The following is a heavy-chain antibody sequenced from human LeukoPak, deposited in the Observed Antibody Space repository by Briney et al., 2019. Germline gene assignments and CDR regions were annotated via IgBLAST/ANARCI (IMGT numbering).Heavy chain of an antibody. Sequence: GGSLRLSCAASGFTFSESWMTWVRQVPGLGLEWVAHINHEGGGIQYVDSVKGRLTISRDNAKGSVCLQMNSLRAEDTAIYHCATYINWVAGDVWGQGTTVIVSS. CDR1: GFTFSESW. CDR2: INHEGGGI. CDR3: ATYINWVAGDV. D-gene: IGHD1-1*01. V-gene: IGHV3-7*01. J-gene: IGHJ6*02.